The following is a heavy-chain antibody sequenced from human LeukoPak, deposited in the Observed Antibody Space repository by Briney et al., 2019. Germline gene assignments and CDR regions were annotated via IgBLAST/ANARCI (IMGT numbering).Heavy chain of an antibody. CDR1: GYSFTNYW. J-gene: IGHJ4*02. CDR3: ARRGAGYCSGFSCYYFDY. D-gene: IGHD2-15*01. CDR2: IFPGDSDT. Sequence: GESLKISCKGSGYSFTNYWIGWVRQMPGKGLEWMGIIFPGDSDTRYSPSLQGQVTISADKSISTAYLPWSSLKASDTAMYYCARRGAGYCSGFSCYYFDYWGQGTLVTVSS. V-gene: IGHV5-51*01.